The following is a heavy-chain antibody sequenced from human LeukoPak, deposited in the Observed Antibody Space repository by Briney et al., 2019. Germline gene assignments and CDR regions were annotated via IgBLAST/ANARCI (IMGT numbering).Heavy chain of an antibody. CDR2: IIPIFGTA. CDR3: ARGYYYDSSGSELDY. Sequence: GASVKVSCKASGGTFSSYAISWVRQAPGQGLEWMGGIIPIFGTANYAQKFQGRVTMTTDTSTSTAYMELRSLRSDDTAVYYCARGYYYDSSGSELDYWGQGTLVTVSS. CDR1: GGTFSSYA. D-gene: IGHD3-22*01. V-gene: IGHV1-69*05. J-gene: IGHJ4*02.